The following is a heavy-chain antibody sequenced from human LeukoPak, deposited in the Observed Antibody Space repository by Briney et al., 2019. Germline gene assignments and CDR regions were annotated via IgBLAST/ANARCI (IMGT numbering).Heavy chain of an antibody. J-gene: IGHJ5*02. D-gene: IGHD2-2*02. CDR3: ARRSAAIGYNWFDP. Sequence: PSQTLSLTCTVSGGSISSGGYYWSWIRQHPGEGLEWIGYIYYSGSTYYNPSLKSRVTISVDTSKNQFSLKLSSVTAADTAVYYCARRSAAIGYNWFDPWGQGTLVTVSS. CDR1: GGSISSGGYY. V-gene: IGHV4-31*03. CDR2: IYYSGST.